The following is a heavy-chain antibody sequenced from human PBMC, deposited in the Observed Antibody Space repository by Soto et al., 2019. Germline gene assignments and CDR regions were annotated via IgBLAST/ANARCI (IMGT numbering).Heavy chain of an antibody. CDR3: ARDNWNDVLWPYYGMDV. CDR1: GGTFSSYA. CDR2: IIPIFGTA. J-gene: IGHJ6*02. D-gene: IGHD1-20*01. Sequence: GASVKVSCKSSGGTFSSYAISSVRQSPGQGLEWMGGIIPIFGTANYAQKFQGRVTITADESTSTAYMELSSLRSEDTAVYYCARDNWNDVLWPYYGMDVWGQGTTVTVSS. V-gene: IGHV1-69*13.